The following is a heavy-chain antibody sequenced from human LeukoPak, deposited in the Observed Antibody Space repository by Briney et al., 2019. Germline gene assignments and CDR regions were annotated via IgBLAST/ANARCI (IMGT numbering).Heavy chain of an antibody. D-gene: IGHD3-9*01. CDR3: ARALRYSCWSPALYYMDV. J-gene: IGHJ6*03. CDR1: GFTFSSYS. V-gene: IGHV3-21*01. Sequence: GGSLRLSCAASGFTFSSYSMNWVLQAPGKGLEWVSSISSSSSYIYYADSVKGRFTISRDNAKNSLYLQMNSLRAEDTAVYYCARALRYSCWSPALYYMDVWGKGTTVTVSS. CDR2: ISSSSSYI.